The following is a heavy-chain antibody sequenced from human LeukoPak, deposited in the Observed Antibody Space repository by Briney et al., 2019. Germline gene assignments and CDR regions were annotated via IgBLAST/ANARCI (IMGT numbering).Heavy chain of an antibody. CDR2: IIPIFGTA. CDR3: ARGGPTTSFFSYFYYMDV. J-gene: IGHJ6*03. D-gene: IGHD4-17*01. Sequence: SVKVSCKASGGTFSSYAISWVRQAPGQGLEWMGGIIPIFGTANYAQKFQGRVTITTDESTSTAYIELSSLGSEETAVYYCARGGPTTSFFSYFYYMDVWGKGTTVTVSS. CDR1: GGTFSSYA. V-gene: IGHV1-69*05.